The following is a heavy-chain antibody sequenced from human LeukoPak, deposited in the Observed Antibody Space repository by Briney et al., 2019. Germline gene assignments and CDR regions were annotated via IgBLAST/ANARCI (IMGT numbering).Heavy chain of an antibody. CDR3: AKEGFYYDILTGYLDY. J-gene: IGHJ4*02. Sequence: PGGSLRLSCAASGFTFSSYAMSWVRQAPGKGLEWVSAINGSGGSTYYADSVKGRFTISRDNSKNTLYLQMNSLRAEDTAVYYCAKEGFYYDILTGYLDYWGQGTLVTVSS. V-gene: IGHV3-23*01. CDR2: INGSGGST. D-gene: IGHD3-9*01. CDR1: GFTFSSYA.